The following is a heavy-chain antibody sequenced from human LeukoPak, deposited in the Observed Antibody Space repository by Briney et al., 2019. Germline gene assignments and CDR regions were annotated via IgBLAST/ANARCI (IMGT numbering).Heavy chain of an antibody. CDR3: ARVGYAGNSYDY. D-gene: IGHD4-23*01. Sequence: GGSLRLSCAASGFTFSSYWMSWVRQAPGKGLEWVANIKQDGSEKYYVDSVKGRFTISRDNAKNPLYLQMDSLRAEDTAVYYCARVGYAGNSYDYWGQGTLVTVSS. CDR2: IKQDGSEK. CDR1: GFTFSSYW. V-gene: IGHV3-7*01. J-gene: IGHJ4*02.